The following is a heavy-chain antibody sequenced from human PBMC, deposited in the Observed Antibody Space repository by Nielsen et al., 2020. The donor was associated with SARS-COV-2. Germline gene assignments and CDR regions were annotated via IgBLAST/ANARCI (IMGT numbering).Heavy chain of an antibody. CDR2: ISSSSSYI. V-gene: IGHV3-21*01. Sequence: GGSLRLSCAASGFTFSSYSMNWVRQAPGKGLEWVSSISSSSSYIYYADSVKGRFTISRDNAKNSLYLQMNSLRAEDTAVYYCATTFAIFGEVRMDVWGQGTAVTVSS. CDR3: ATTFAIFGEVRMDV. J-gene: IGHJ6*02. D-gene: IGHD3-3*01. CDR1: GFTFSSYS.